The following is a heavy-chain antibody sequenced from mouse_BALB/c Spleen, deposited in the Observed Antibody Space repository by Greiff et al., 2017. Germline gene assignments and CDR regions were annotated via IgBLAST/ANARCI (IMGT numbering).Heavy chain of an antibody. CDR3: ARVTTVVARAY. J-gene: IGHJ3*01. D-gene: IGHD1-1*01. CDR2: ISSGGSYT. V-gene: IGHV5-9-4*01. Sequence: DVHLVESGGGLVKPGGSLKLSCAASGFTFSSYAMSWVRQSPEKRLEWVAEISSGGSYTYYPDTVTGRFTISRDNAKNTLYLEMSSLRSEDTAMYYCARVTTVVARAYWGQGTLVTVSA. CDR1: GFTFSSYA.